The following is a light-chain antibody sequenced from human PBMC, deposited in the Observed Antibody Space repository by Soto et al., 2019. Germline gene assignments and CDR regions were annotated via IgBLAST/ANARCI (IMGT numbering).Light chain of an antibody. J-gene: IGLJ1*01. CDR1: SSDVGGYNY. Sequence: QSVLTQPASVSGSPGQSITISCTGTSSDVGGYNYVSWYQQHPGKAPKLMIYDVSNRPSGVSNRFSGSKSGNTASLTISGLQAEDDADYYCSSYTSTGTGIFGTGTKVTVL. CDR2: DVS. CDR3: SSYTSTGTGI. V-gene: IGLV2-14*01.